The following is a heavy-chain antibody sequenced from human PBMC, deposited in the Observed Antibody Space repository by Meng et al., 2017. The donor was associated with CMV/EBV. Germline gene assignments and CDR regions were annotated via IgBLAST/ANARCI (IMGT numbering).Heavy chain of an antibody. D-gene: IGHD3-3*01. CDR2: IYYSGRT. J-gene: IGHJ5*02. V-gene: IGHV4-39*07. CDR1: GGSISSSSYY. CDR3: ARAGGLRLLEWLSVWFDP. Sequence: SETLSLTCTVSGGSISSSSYYWGWIRQPPGKGLEWIGSIYYSGRTYYNPSLKSRVTISVDTSKNQFSLKLSSVTAADTAVYYCARAGGLRLLEWLSVWFDPWGQGTLVTVSS.